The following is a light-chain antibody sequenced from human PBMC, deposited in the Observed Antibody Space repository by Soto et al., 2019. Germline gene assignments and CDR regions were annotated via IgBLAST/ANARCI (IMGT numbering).Light chain of an antibody. CDR1: QGISSY. CDR3: QQYYSYLT. V-gene: IGKV1-8*01. J-gene: IGKJ3*01. CDR2: AAS. Sequence: AIRMTQSPSLLSASTGDRVTITCRASQGISSYLAWYQQKPGKAPKLLIYAASTLQSGVPSRFSGSGSGTDFTLTISCLQSEDFATYYCQQYYSYLTFGPGTKVDIK.